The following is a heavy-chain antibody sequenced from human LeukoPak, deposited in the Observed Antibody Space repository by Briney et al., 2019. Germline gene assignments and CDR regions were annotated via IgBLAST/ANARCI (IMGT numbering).Heavy chain of an antibody. CDR2: ISYDGSNK. D-gene: IGHD2-2*02. V-gene: IGHV3-30-3*01. Sequence: GRSLRLSCAASGFTFSSYAMHWVRQAPGKGLEWVAVISYDGSNKYYADSVKGRFTISRDNSKNTLYLQMNSLRAEDTAVYYCAKVPAAISYYYYYGMDVWGQGTTVTVSS. CDR1: GFTFSSYA. CDR3: AKVPAAISYYYYYGMDV. J-gene: IGHJ6*02.